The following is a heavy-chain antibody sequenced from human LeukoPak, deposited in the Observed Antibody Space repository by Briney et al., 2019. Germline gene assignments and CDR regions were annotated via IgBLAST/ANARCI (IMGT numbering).Heavy chain of an antibody. CDR2: IIPIFGTA. Sequence: LVKVSCKASGGTFSSYAISWVRQAPGQGLEWMGGIIPIFGTANYAQKFQGRVTITADESTSTAYMELSSLRSEDTAVYYCARHHYYDSSGYHAFDYWGQGTLVTVSS. J-gene: IGHJ4*02. V-gene: IGHV1-69*13. CDR3: ARHHYYDSSGYHAFDY. CDR1: GGTFSSYA. D-gene: IGHD3-22*01.